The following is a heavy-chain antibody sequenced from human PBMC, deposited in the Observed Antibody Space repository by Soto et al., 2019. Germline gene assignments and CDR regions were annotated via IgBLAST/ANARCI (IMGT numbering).Heavy chain of an antibody. V-gene: IGHV3-21*01. J-gene: IGHJ6*02. CDR2: ISSSSSYI. CDR1: GFTFSSYS. Sequence: PGGSLRLSCAASGFTFSSYSMNWVRQAPGKGLEWVSSISSSSSYIYYADSVKGRFTISRDNAKNSLYLQMNSLRAEDTAVYYCARANTRDYYGMDVWGQGTTVTVSS. CDR3: ARANTRDYYGMDV.